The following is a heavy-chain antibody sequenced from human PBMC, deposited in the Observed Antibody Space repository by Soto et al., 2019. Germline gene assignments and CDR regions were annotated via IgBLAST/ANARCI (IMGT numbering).Heavy chain of an antibody. CDR3: ARVWGGAFDI. CDR1: GGSISSYY. CDR2: IYYSGST. D-gene: IGHD3-10*01. J-gene: IGHJ3*02. V-gene: IGHV4-59*01. Sequence: QVQLQESGPGLVKPSETLSLTCTVSGGSISSYYWSWIRQPPGKVLEWIGYIYYSGSTSYNPSLKSRVTISVDTSKNQFSLKLSSVTAADTAVYYCARVWGGAFDIWGQGTMVTVSS.